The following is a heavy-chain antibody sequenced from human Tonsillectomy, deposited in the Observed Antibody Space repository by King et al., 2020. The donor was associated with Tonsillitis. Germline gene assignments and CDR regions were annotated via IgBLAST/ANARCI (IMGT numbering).Heavy chain of an antibody. Sequence: VQSGAEVKKPGASVKVSCKTSGYSFTGYYIQWVRQASGQGLAWMGWINPNSGDTNYAQKFQGRVTMTRDTSISSVYMELSRLRSDDTAVFYCARVSTGGKYSSGRYPLDYWGQGTLVTVSP. D-gene: IGHD6-19*01. CDR3: ARVSTGGKYSSGRYPLDY. J-gene: IGHJ4*02. V-gene: IGHV1-2*02. CDR1: GYSFTGYY. CDR2: INPNSGDT.